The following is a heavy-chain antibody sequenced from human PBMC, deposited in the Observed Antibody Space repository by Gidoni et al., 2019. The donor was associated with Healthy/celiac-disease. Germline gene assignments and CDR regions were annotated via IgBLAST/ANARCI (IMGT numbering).Heavy chain of an antibody. CDR1: GFHFGGYA. D-gene: IGHD3-22*01. CDR2: IRSKAYGGTT. CDR3: TRDLYPEDSSGYPDY. V-gene: IGHV3-49*05. J-gene: IGHJ4*02. Sequence: EVQLVESGGGLVKPGRSLRLSCTAPGFHFGGYAMSWFRQAPGKGLEWVGFIRSKAYGGTTEYAASVKGRFTISRDDSKSIAYLQMNSLKTEDTAVYYCTRDLYPEDSSGYPDYWGQGTLVTVSS.